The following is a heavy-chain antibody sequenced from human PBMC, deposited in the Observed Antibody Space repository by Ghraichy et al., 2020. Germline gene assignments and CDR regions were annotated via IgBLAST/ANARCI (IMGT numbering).Heavy chain of an antibody. Sequence: SQTLSLTCTVSGGSISSYYWSWIRQPPGKGLEWIGYIYYSGSTNYNPSLKSRVTISVDTSKNQFSLKLSSVTAADTAVYYCARVRDDFWSGYYTGSWFDPWGQGTLVTVSS. J-gene: IGHJ5*02. V-gene: IGHV4-59*01. CDR2: IYYSGST. D-gene: IGHD3-3*01. CDR1: GGSISSYY. CDR3: ARVRDDFWSGYYTGSWFDP.